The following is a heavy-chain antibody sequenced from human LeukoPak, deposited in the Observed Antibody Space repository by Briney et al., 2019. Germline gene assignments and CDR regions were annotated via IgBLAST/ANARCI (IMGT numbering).Heavy chain of an antibody. V-gene: IGHV4-31*03. Sequence: SETLSLTCTVSGGSISSGGYYWSWIRQHPGKGLEWIGYIYYGGSTYYNPSLKSRVTISVDTSKNQFSLKLSSVTAADTAVYYCARGIYGSGSYYNDYWGQGTLVTVSS. CDR2: IYYGGST. J-gene: IGHJ4*02. CDR1: GGSISSGGYY. D-gene: IGHD3-10*01. CDR3: ARGIYGSGSYYNDY.